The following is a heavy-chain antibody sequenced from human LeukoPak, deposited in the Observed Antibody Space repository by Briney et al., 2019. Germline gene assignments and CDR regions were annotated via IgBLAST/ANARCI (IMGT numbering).Heavy chain of an antibody. V-gene: IGHV3-11*01. CDR3: ARVSALDYGDYGTTYYYYYGMDV. D-gene: IGHD4-17*01. Sequence: GGSLRLSCAASGFTFSDYYMSWIRQAPGKGLEWVSYISSSGSTIYYADSVKGRFTISRDNAKNSLYLQMNSLRAEDTAVYYCARVSALDYGDYGTTYYYYYGMDVWGQGTTVTVSS. CDR2: ISSSGSTI. CDR1: GFTFSDYY. J-gene: IGHJ6*02.